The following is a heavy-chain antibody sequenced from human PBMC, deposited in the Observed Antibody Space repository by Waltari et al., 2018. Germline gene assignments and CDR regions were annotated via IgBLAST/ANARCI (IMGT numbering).Heavy chain of an antibody. V-gene: IGHV4-38-2*01. CDR2: IYHSGST. Sequence: QVQLQESGPGLVKPSETLSLTCAVSGYSISSGYYWGWIRQPPGKGLEWIGSIYHSGSTYYNPSLKSRVTISVDTSKNQFSLKLSSVTAADTAVYYCARQGTLVDIVATPYPSEIDYWGQGTLVTVSS. CDR1: GYSISSGYY. J-gene: IGHJ4*02. D-gene: IGHD5-12*01. CDR3: ARQGTLVDIVATPYPSEIDY.